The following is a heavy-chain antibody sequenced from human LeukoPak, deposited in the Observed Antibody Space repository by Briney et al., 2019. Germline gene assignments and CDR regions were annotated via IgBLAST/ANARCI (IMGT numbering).Heavy chain of an antibody. V-gene: IGHV3-11*01. Sequence: PGGSLRLSCAASGFTFSDYYMSWIRQAPGKGLEWVSYISSSGSTIYYADSVKGGFTISRDNAKNSLYLQMNSLRAEDTAVYYCARLIMAHPRYCGGDCYLYNWFDPWGQGTLVTVSS. D-gene: IGHD2-21*02. CDR2: ISSSGSTI. J-gene: IGHJ5*02. CDR1: GFTFSDYY. CDR3: ARLIMAHPRYCGGDCYLYNWFDP.